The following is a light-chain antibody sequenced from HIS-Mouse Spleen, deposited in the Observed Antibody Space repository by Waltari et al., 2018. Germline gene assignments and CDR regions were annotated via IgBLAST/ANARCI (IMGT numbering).Light chain of an antibody. Sequence: EIVLTQSPATLALSPGERAPLSCRASQSVSSYLAWYQQKPGQAPRLLIYDASNSATGIPARFSGSGSGTDFTLTISSLEPEDFAVYYCQQRSNWPPLTFGGGTKVEIK. CDR2: DAS. CDR3: QQRSNWPPLT. J-gene: IGKJ4*01. V-gene: IGKV3-11*01. CDR1: QSVSSY.